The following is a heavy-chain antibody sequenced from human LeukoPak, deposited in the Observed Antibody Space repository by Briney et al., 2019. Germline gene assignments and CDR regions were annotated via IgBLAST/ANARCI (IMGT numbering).Heavy chain of an antibody. V-gene: IGHV1-69*04. D-gene: IGHD3-22*01. CDR1: GGTFSSYA. Sequence: SVKVSCKASGGTFSSYAISWVRQAPGQGLEWMGRIIPILGIANYAQKFQGRVTITADKSTSTAYMELSSLRSEDTAVYYCASDLDYYDSGGYYFDYWGQGTLVTVSS. J-gene: IGHJ4*02. CDR2: IIPILGIA. CDR3: ASDLDYYDSGGYYFDY.